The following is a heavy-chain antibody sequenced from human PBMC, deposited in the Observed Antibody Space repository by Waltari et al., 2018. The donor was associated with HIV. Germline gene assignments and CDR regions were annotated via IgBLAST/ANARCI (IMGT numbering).Heavy chain of an antibody. CDR2: VRSKANKYAT. V-gene: IGHV3-73*01. CDR3: TRRDGDY. J-gene: IGHJ4*02. CDR1: VCKCRGSP. Sequence: VQLVVSGGDLGQPGASLKLSCEASVCKCRGSPLSWVRQGHGKGLEWVGRVRSKANKYATTYGESVKGRFTISRDDSKNTAYLEMNSLKTEDTAVYYCTRRDGDYWGQGTLVTVSS.